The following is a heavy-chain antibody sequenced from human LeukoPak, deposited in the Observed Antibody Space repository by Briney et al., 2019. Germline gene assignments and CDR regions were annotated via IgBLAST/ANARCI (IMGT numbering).Heavy chain of an antibody. CDR2: IVPDSGGT. V-gene: IGHV1-2*02. J-gene: IGHJ4*02. D-gene: IGHD1-26*01. CDR3: ARGPTNGNDY. Sequence: ALVKVSCTPSGYTFTDYYIHWVRQAPGQGLEWMGWIVPDSGGTIYAQKFQGRVTMTRDKSISTVYIELSRLTSDDTAVYYCARGPTNGNDYWGQGTLVTVSS. CDR1: GYTFTDYY.